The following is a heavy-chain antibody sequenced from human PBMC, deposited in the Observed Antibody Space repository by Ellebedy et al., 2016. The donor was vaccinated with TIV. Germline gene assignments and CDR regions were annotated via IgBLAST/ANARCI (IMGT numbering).Heavy chain of an antibody. CDR3: VRGASDFDY. J-gene: IGHJ4*02. Sequence: GGSLRLXXAVYGGSFSDYYMSWIRQAPGEGLEWVSYISSDGSRTDYADSVKGRFTISRDDAKNSLYMQMNSLSAEDTAVYYCVRGASDFDYWGQGTLVTVSS. V-gene: IGHV3-11*05. CDR1: GGSFSDYY. CDR2: ISSDGSRT.